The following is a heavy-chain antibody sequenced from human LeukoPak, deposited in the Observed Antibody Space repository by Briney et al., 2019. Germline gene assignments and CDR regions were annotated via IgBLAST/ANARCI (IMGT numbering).Heavy chain of an antibody. CDR1: GGSINSYY. D-gene: IGHD1-26*01. CDR3: ARGVYGSYYPADAFDI. CDR2: IYYSGST. Sequence: SETLSLTCTVSGGSINSYYWSWIRQPPGKGLEWIGYIYYSGSTNYNPSLKSRVTISVDTSKNQFSLKLSSVTAADTAVYYCARGVYGSYYPADAFDIWGQGTMVTVSS. V-gene: IGHV4-59*01. J-gene: IGHJ3*02.